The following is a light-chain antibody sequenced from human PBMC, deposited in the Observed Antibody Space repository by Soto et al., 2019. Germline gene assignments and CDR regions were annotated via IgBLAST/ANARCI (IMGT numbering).Light chain of an antibody. CDR2: EVS. CDR1: SSDVGAYNR. CDR3: LSYTTSSSYV. J-gene: IGLJ1*01. Sequence: QSAVTQPASVSGSPGQSITVSCTGTSSDVGAYNRVSWYQQHSGKAPKLMIYEVSNRPSGVSNRFSGSKSGNTASLTISGLQSEDEADYCCLSYTTSSSYVFGTGTKLTVL. V-gene: IGLV2-14*01.